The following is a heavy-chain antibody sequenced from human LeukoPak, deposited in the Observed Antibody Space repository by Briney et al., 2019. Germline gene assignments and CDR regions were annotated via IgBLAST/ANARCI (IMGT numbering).Heavy chain of an antibody. V-gene: IGHV4-59*08. J-gene: IGHJ4*02. D-gene: IGHD2-21*01. CDR1: GGSISSYY. CDR2: IYYSGTT. CDR3: ARTYCGTNACPFDH. Sequence: PSETLSLTCTVSGGSISSYYWSWIRQPPGKGLEWIGYIYYSGTTYYNPSLKSRVTISVDTSKNQFSLKLSSVTAADTAIYYCARTYCGTNACPFDHWGQGNLVTVSS.